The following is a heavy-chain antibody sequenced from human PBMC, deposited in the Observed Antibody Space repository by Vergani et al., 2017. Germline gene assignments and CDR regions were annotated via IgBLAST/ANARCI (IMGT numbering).Heavy chain of an antibody. CDR1: GDSVSSNSAA. CDR2: TYYRSKWYN. J-gene: IGHJ6*02. D-gene: IGHD5-18*01. Sequence: QVQLQQSGPGLVKPSQTLSLTCAISGDSVSSNSAAWNWIRQSPSRGLAWLGRTYYRSKWYNDYAVSVKSRITINPDTSKYQFSLQLNSVTPEDTGVYYCARDQGRNAKHGTAMGMTPLYYYYGMDVWGQGTTVTVSS. CDR3: ARDQGRNAKHGTAMGMTPLYYYYGMDV. V-gene: IGHV6-1*01.